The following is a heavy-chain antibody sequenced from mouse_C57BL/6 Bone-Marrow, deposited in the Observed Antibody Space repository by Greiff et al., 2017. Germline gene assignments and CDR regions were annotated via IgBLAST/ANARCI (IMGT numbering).Heavy chain of an antibody. Sequence: ESGPGLVKPSQSLSLTCSVTGYSITSGYYWNWIRQFPGNKLEWMGYISNDGSNNYNPSLKNRISITRDTSKNQFFLKLNSVTTEDTATYYCARDEYDFDYWGQGTTLTVSS. CDR2: ISNDGSN. CDR3: ARDEYDFDY. V-gene: IGHV3-6*01. J-gene: IGHJ2*01. D-gene: IGHD5-1*01. CDR1: GYSITSGYY.